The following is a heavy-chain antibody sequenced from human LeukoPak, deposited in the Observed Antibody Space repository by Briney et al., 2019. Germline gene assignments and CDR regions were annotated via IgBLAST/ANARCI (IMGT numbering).Heavy chain of an antibody. CDR1: GYTFTSYG. V-gene: IGHV1-18*01. D-gene: IGHD3-10*01. J-gene: IGHJ5*02. Sequence: ASVKVSCKASGYTFTSYGISWVRQAPGQGLEWMGWISAYNGNTNYAQKLQGRVTMTTDTSTNTAYMELRSLRSDDTAVYYCARVDSSQMVRGVIIKSGFDPWGQGTLVTVSS. CDR2: ISAYNGNT. CDR3: ARVDSSQMVRGVIIKSGFDP.